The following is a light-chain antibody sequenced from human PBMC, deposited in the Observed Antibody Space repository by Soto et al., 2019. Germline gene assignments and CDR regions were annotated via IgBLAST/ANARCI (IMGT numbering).Light chain of an antibody. CDR3: QQANTFPLT. V-gene: IGKV1D-12*01. CDR1: QGISSW. Sequence: DIQMTQSPSAVCPSVGDRITITWRASQGISSWLAWYQQKPGEAPTLLIYAASSLQSGGPSGFCGSGSATHFTLTISSLRPEDFATYYCQQANTFPLTFGQGTRLEIK. CDR2: AAS. J-gene: IGKJ5*01.